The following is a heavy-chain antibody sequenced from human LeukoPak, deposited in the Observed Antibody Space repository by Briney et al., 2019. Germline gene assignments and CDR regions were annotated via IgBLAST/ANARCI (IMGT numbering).Heavy chain of an antibody. J-gene: IGHJ4*02. CDR2: INPSGGST. D-gene: IGHD1-26*01. Sequence: ASVKVSCKASGYTFTSYYMHWVRQAPGQGLEWMGIINPSGGSTSYAQKFQGRVTMTRDTSTSTVYMELSSLRSEVTAVYYCAVSGGSYYYFDYWGQGTLVTVSS. CDR1: GYTFTSYY. V-gene: IGHV1-46*01. CDR3: AVSGGSYYYFDY.